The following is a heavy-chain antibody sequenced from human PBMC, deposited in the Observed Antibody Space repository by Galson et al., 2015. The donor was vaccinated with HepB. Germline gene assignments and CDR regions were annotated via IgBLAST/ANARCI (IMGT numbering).Heavy chain of an antibody. V-gene: IGHV3-74*01. D-gene: IGHD1-26*01. CDR3: ARVQGSYDGYYYYGMDV. CDR2: INSVGSST. J-gene: IGHJ6*02. CDR1: GFTFRTYW. Sequence: SLRLSCAASGFTFRTYWMHWVRQAPGKGLVWVSRINSVGSSTSYADSVKGRFTISRDNAKNTLYLQMNSLRAEDTAMYYCARVQGSYDGYYYYGMDVWGQGTTVTVSS.